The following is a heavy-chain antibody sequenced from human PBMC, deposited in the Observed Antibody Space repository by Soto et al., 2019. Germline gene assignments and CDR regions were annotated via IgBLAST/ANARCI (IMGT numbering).Heavy chain of an antibody. CDR2: ISAYNGNT. Sequence: GASVKVSCKASGYTFTGYYMHWVRQAPGQGLEWMGWISAYNGNTNYAQKLQGRVTMTTDTSTSTAYMELRSLRSDDTAVYYCARVTTIFGVVINYYYYMDVWGKGTTVTVSS. D-gene: IGHD3-3*01. CDR1: GYTFTGYY. CDR3: ARVTTIFGVVINYYYYMDV. J-gene: IGHJ6*03. V-gene: IGHV1-18*04.